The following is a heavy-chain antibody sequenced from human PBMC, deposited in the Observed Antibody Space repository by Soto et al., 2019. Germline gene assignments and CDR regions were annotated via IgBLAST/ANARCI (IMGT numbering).Heavy chain of an antibody. V-gene: IGHV4-31*03. D-gene: IGHD3-22*01. CDR3: AREVYDSNCFDY. CDR1: GGSISSGGYY. J-gene: IGHJ4*02. CDR2: IYYSGST. Sequence: QVQLQESGPGLVKPSQTLSLTCTVSGGSISSGGYYWSWIRQHPGKGLEWIGYIYYSGSTYYNPALKRRVTISVDTSKNQFSLKLSSVTAADTAVYYCAREVYDSNCFDYWGQGTLVTVSS.